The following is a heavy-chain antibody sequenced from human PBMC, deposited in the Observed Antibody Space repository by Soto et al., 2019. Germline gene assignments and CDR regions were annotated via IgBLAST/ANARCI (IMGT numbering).Heavy chain of an antibody. Sequence: QVQLVESGGGVVQPGRSLRLSCAASGFTFSSYAMHWVRQAPGKGLEWVAVISYDGSNKYYADSVKGRFTISRDNSKNTLYLPMNSLRAEDTAVYYCARDLRARQRGYCSGGSCYAADYWGQGTLVTVSS. CDR1: GFTFSSYA. CDR3: ARDLRARQRGYCSGGSCYAADY. CDR2: ISYDGSNK. J-gene: IGHJ4*02. D-gene: IGHD2-15*01. V-gene: IGHV3-30-3*01.